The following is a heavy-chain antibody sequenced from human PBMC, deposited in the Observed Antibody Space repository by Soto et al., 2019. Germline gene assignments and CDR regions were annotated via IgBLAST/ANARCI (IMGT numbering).Heavy chain of an antibody. CDR2: IIPIFGTA. CDR3: ACGDYVGGVVHH. J-gene: IGHJ5*02. D-gene: IGHD4-17*01. V-gene: IGHV1-69*01. CDR1: GGTFSSYA. Sequence: QVQLVQSGAEVKKPGSSVKVSCKASGGTFSSYAISWVRQAPGQGLEWMGGIIPIFGTANYAQKFQGRVTITADEAASTAYVELSSLRCEDTAVYYCACGDYVGGVVHHWGKGPLVTVPS.